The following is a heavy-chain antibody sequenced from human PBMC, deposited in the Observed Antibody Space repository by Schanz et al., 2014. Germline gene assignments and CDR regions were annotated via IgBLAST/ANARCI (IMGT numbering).Heavy chain of an antibody. V-gene: IGHV1-3*01. CDR2: INVGNGNM. Sequence: QVQLVQSGAEVKKPGASVKVSCKASGYTFTSYSIHWVRQAPGQGLEWMGWINVGNGNMKYSQKFQGRVTITRDTSASTAYMELTSLRSEDSAVYFCARDLTVETGYVVHDYYDGMDVWGQGTTVTVSS. J-gene: IGHJ6*02. CDR1: GYTFTSYS. D-gene: IGHD5-12*01. CDR3: ARDLTVETGYVVHDYYDGMDV.